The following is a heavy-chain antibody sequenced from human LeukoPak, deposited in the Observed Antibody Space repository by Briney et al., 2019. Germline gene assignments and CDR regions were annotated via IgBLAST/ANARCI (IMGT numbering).Heavy chain of an antibody. CDR2: INWNGGST. V-gene: IGHV3-20*04. J-gene: IGHJ4*02. CDR1: GFTFDDYG. D-gene: IGHD3-22*01. CDR3: ARVGATYYYDRTTDY. Sequence: GGSLRLSCAASGFTFDDYGMSWVRQAPGKGLEWVSGINWNGGSTGYADSVKGRFTISRDNAKNSLYLQMNSLRAEDTAVYYCARVGATYYYDRTTDYWGQGTLVTVSS.